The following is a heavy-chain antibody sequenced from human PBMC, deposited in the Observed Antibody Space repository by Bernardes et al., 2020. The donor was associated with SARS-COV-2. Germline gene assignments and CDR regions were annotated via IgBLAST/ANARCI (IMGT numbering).Heavy chain of an antibody. CDR2: IRGSGDNT. V-gene: IGHV3-23*01. D-gene: IGHD5-12*01. J-gene: IGHJ4*02. CDR1: RFTFSSYA. CDR3: AKGKYAYNYGAGCDY. Sequence: GGSLRLSCVASRFTFSSYAMTWVRQAPGKGLERVSAIRGSGDNTYYADAVKARFTISRDNSKNTLYLQMNSLRAEDTAIYYCAKGKYAYNYGAGCDYCCQGTLVTVSS.